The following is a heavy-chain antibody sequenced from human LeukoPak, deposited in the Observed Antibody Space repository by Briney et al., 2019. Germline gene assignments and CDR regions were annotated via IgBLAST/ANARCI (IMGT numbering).Heavy chain of an antibody. CDR3: ARGKIAAAGYYYYGMDV. D-gene: IGHD6-13*01. Sequence: GASVKVSCKASGGTFSSYAISWVRQAPGQGLEWMGGINPIFGTANYAQKFQGRVTITADESTSTAYMELSSLRSEDTAVYYCARGKIAAAGYYYYGMDVWGKGTTVTVSS. CDR2: INPIFGTA. V-gene: IGHV1-69*13. CDR1: GGTFSSYA. J-gene: IGHJ6*04.